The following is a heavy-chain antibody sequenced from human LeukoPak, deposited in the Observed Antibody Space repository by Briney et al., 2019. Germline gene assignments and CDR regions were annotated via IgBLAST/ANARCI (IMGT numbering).Heavy chain of an antibody. Sequence: GGSLRLSCAASGFTVSSNYMSWVRQAPGKGLEWVSVIYSGGSTYYADSVKGRFTISRDNAKNTLYLQMSSLRAEDTAVYYCARDRDDSSGYYLDYWGQGTLVTVSS. CDR2: IYSGGST. CDR1: GFTVSSNY. CDR3: ARDRDDSSGYYLDY. V-gene: IGHV3-53*01. J-gene: IGHJ4*02. D-gene: IGHD3-22*01.